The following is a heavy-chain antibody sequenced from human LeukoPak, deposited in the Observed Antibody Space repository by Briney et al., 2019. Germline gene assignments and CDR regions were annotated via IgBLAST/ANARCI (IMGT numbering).Heavy chain of an antibody. J-gene: IGHJ4*02. CDR3: STEPPFDY. D-gene: IGHD1-14*01. Sequence: PSETLSLTCAVYGGSFSGYYWSWIRQPPGKGLEWIGEINHSGSTNYNPSLKSRVTISVDTSKNQFSLKLSSVTAADTAVYYCSTEPPFDYWGQGTLVTVSS. CDR2: INHSGST. V-gene: IGHV4-34*01. CDR1: GGSFSGYY.